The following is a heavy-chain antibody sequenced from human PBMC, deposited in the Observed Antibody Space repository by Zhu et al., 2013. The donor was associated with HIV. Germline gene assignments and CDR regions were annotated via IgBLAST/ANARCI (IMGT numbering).Heavy chain of an antibody. D-gene: IGHD4-4*01. CDR3: ARATVTTHYYYYMDV. CDR2: IYHSGST. V-gene: IGHV4-38-2*01. J-gene: IGHJ6*03. Sequence: QVQLQESGPGLVKPSETLSLTCAVSGYSISSGYYWGWIRQPPGKGLEWIGSIYHSGSTYYNPSLKSRVTISVDTSKNQFSLKLSSVTAADTAVYYCARATVTTHYYYYMDVWGKGTTVTVSS. CDR1: GYSISSGYY.